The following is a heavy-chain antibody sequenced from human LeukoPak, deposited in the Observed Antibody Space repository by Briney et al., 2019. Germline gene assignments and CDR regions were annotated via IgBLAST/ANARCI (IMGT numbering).Heavy chain of an antibody. CDR3: ARAGSSAYLIDY. V-gene: IGHV4-59*01. CDR2: IYYSGST. CDR1: GGSISSYY. D-gene: IGHD3-22*01. J-gene: IGHJ4*02. Sequence: SETLSLTCTVFGGSISSYYWSWIRQPPGKGLEWIGYIYYSGSTNYNPSHKSRVTISVDTSKNQFSLKLTSVTAADTAVYYCARAGSSAYLIDYWGQGTLVTVSS.